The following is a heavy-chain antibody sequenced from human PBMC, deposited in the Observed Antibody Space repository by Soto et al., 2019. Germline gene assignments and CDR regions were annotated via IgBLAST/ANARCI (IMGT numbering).Heavy chain of an antibody. CDR2: MTPNSGNT. CDR3: ARLSSSWYLGTDY. Sequence: QVQLVQSGAEVKKPGASVKVSCKASGYTFTNYDINWVRQASGQGLEWMGWMTPNSGNTGYAQKFQGRVTMTRNTSINTAYMELSSLRAEYTAMYFCARLSSSWYLGTDYWGQGTLVTVSS. V-gene: IGHV1-8*01. J-gene: IGHJ4*02. CDR1: GYTFTNYD. D-gene: IGHD6-13*01.